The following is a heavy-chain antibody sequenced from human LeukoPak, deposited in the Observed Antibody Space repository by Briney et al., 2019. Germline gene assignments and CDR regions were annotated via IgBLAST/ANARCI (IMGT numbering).Heavy chain of an antibody. Sequence: ASVKVSCKASGYTFTSYGISWVRQATGQGIEWMGWISAYNGNTNYAQKLQGRVTMTTDTSTSTAYMELRSLRSDDTAVYYCAIDRYCSSTSCYAYWGQGTLVTVSS. CDR2: ISAYNGNT. D-gene: IGHD2-2*01. V-gene: IGHV1-18*04. J-gene: IGHJ4*02. CDR1: GYTFTSYG. CDR3: AIDRYCSSTSCYAY.